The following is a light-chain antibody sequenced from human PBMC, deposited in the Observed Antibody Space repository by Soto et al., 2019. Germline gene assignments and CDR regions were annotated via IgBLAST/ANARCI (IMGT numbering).Light chain of an antibody. Sequence: EIVMTQSPATLSVSPGERATLSCRASQSVGSNLAWYQQKPGQAPRLLIYGASITAADIPARFGGSGSGTEFTLTICNLQSEDFAVYYCQQYSDWPRTFGQGTNVDIK. CDR1: QSVGSN. CDR3: QQYSDWPRT. J-gene: IGKJ1*01. V-gene: IGKV3-15*01. CDR2: GAS.